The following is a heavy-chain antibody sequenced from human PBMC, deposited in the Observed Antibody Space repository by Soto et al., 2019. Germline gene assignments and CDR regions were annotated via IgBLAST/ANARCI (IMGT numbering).Heavy chain of an antibody. CDR1: GDSFTSYF. V-gene: IGHV4-59*08. CDR2: VYHTGST. Sequence: SETLSLTCTVSGDSFTSYFWSWLRQPPGKGLEWIGYVYHTGSTEYNPSLESRVVISIDTSKNQFSLKLNSVTAADTAVYYCATRVPNTRAYVGVFDYWGQGTQVTVSS. CDR3: ATRVPNTRAYVGVFDY. J-gene: IGHJ4*02. D-gene: IGHD3-16*01.